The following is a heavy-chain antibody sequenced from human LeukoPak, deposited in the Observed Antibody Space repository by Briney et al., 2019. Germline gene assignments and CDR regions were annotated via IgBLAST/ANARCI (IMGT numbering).Heavy chain of an antibody. J-gene: IGHJ5*02. V-gene: IGHV4-59*01. D-gene: IGHD4-23*01. CDR1: GGSISSYY. Sequence: KPSETLSHTCTVSGGSISSYYWSWIRPPPGKGLEWIGYIYYSGSNNYNPSLKIRVTISVDTSKNQFSLKLSSVTAADTAVYYCARDVGNFNWFDPWGQGTLVTVSS. CDR3: ARDVGNFNWFDP. CDR2: IYYSGSN.